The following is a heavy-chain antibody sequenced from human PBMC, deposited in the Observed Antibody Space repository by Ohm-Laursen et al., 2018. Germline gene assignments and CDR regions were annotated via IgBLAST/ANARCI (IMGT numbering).Heavy chain of an antibody. V-gene: IGHV2-5*01. J-gene: IGHJ4*02. CDR2: IYWNDDD. Sequence: TQILTLTCTFSGFSLSTSGVGVGWIRQPPGKALEWLALIYWNDDDRYSPSLKSRLTITKDISKNQVVLTMTNMDPVDTATYYCAHKDRSSWFDYWGQGTLVTVSS. D-gene: IGHD6-13*01. CDR3: AHKDRSSWFDY. CDR1: GFSLSTSGVG.